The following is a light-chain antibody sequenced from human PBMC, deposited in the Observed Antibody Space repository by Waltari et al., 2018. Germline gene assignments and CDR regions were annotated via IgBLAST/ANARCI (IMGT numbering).Light chain of an antibody. J-gene: IGKJ4*01. CDR3: QEYDTLPVT. CDR1: QSVKNN. V-gene: IGKV1-5*03. Sequence: DIQMTQSPSTLSASAGDRVTITCRASQSVKNNLAWYQQQPGKAPKVLIHKSSRLESGVPSRFSGSGYGTEFTLTISSLQPDDFATYYCQEYDTLPVTFGGGTKVEIK. CDR2: KSS.